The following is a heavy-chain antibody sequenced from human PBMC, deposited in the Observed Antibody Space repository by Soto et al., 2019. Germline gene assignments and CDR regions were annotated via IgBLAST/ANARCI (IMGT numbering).Heavy chain of an antibody. CDR2: IIPIFGTA. CDR1: GGTFSSYA. V-gene: IGHV1-69*01. J-gene: IGHJ6*02. CDR3: ARDYVDTAMAYYGMDV. D-gene: IGHD5-18*01. Sequence: QVQLVQSGAEVKKPGSSVKASCKASGGTFSSYAISWVRQAPGQGLEWMGGIIPIFGTANYAQKFQGRVTITADESTSTAYMELSSLRSEDTAVYYCARDYVDTAMAYYGMDVWGQGTTVTVSS.